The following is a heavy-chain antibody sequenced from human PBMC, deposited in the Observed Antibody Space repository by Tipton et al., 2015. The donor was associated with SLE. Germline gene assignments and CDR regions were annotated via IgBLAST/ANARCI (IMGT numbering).Heavy chain of an antibody. V-gene: IGHV4-34*01. Sequence: TLSLTCAVYGGSFSGYYWSWIRQPPGKGLEWIGEINHSGSTNYNPSLKSRVTISVDTSKNQFSLKVSSVIAADTAVYYCARVGASGSLNWFDPWGQGTLVTVSS. CDR2: INHSGST. J-gene: IGHJ5*02. D-gene: IGHD1-26*01. CDR3: ARVGASGSLNWFDP. CDR1: GGSFSGYY.